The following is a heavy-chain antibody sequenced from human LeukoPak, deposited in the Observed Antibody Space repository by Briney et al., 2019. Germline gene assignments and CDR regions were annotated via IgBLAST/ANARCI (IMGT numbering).Heavy chain of an antibody. Sequence: PGGSLRLSCAASGFTVSSNHMSWVRQAPGKGLEWVPVIYSGGSTYYADSVKGRFTISRDNSKNTLYLQMNSLRAEDTAVYYCASHSSSWYGFDYWGQGTLVTVSS. CDR1: GFTVSSNH. D-gene: IGHD6-13*01. J-gene: IGHJ4*02. CDR2: IYSGGST. V-gene: IGHV3-53*01. CDR3: ASHSSSWYGFDY.